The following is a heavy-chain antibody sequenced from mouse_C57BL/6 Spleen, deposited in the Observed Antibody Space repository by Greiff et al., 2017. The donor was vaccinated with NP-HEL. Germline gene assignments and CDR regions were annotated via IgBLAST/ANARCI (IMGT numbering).Heavy chain of an antibody. Sequence: VQLQQPGAELVRPGSSVKLSCKASGYTFTSYWMHWVKQRPIQGLEWIGNIDPSDSETHYNQKFKDKATLTVDKSSSTAYMQLSSLTSEDSAVYDCARGGLRRGGYFDVWGTGTTVTVSS. CDR2: IDPSDSET. CDR1: GYTFTSYW. CDR3: ARGGLRRGGYFDV. J-gene: IGHJ1*03. V-gene: IGHV1-52*01. D-gene: IGHD2-4*01.